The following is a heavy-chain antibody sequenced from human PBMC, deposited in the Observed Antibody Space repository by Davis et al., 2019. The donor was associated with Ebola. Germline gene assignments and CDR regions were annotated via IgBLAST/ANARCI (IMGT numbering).Heavy chain of an antibody. D-gene: IGHD2-21*01. V-gene: IGHV1-18*01. CDR3: ARDPYSSMTPALLVY. Sequence: ASVQVSCKASGYTFTSYGISWVRQAPGQGLEWMGWISAYNGNTNYAQKFQGRVTLTTETSTSTAYMELRSLRSDDTAVYYCARDPYSSMTPALLVYWGQGTLVTVSS. CDR2: ISAYNGNT. CDR1: GYTFTSYG. J-gene: IGHJ4*02.